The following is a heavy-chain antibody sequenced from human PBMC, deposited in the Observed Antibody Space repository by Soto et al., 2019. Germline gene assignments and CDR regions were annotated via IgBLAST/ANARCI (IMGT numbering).Heavy chain of an antibody. CDR2: IIPILGIA. Sequence: SVKVSCKASGGTFSSYTISLVRQAPGQGLEWMGRIIPILGIANYAQKFQGRVTITADKSTSTAYMELSSLRSEDTAVYYCARSQDGIVYSGYDFEYWGQGTLVTVSS. CDR3: ARSQDGIVYSGYDFEY. D-gene: IGHD5-12*01. CDR1: GGTFSSYT. V-gene: IGHV1-69*02. J-gene: IGHJ4*02.